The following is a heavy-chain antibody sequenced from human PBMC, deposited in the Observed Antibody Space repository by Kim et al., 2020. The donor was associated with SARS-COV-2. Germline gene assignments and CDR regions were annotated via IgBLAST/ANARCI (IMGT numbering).Heavy chain of an antibody. CDR2: ISSSSSYI. J-gene: IGHJ4*02. CDR3: ARARSRYYYDSIAGVVSRGFYY. CDR1: GFTFSSYS. Sequence: GGSLRLSCAASGFTFSSYSMNWVRQAPGKGLEWVSSISSSSSYIYYADSVKGRFTISRDNAKNSLYLQMNSLRAEDTAVYYCARARSRYYYDSIAGVVSRGFYYWGQGALVTVSS. D-gene: IGHD3-22*01. V-gene: IGHV3-21*01.